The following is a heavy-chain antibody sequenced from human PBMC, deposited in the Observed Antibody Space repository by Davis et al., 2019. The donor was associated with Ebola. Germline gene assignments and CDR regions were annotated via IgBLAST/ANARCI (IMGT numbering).Heavy chain of an antibody. Sequence: AASVKVSCKASGYTFTNYGITWVRQAPGQGLEWLGLIHLHNCNTNYAQNVQGRVIMTSDTATTTAYMEVGSLRSDDTAVYYCARAQFPTTSDHWGQGTLVTVSS. CDR1: GYTFTNYG. CDR3: ARAQFPTTSDH. V-gene: IGHV1-18*04. J-gene: IGHJ4*02. D-gene: IGHD1-1*01. CDR2: IHLHNCNT.